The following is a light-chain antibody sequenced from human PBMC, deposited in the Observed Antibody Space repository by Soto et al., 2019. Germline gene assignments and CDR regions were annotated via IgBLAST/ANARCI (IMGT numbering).Light chain of an antibody. CDR2: KDS. CDR3: QSADSSGTYWV. Sequence: SYELTQPPSVSVSPGQTARITCSGDTLPKEYAYWYQQKSGQAPVLVIYKDSERPSGIPERFSGSSSGTTVTLTISGVQAEDEADYYCQSADSSGTYWVFGGGTQLTVL. J-gene: IGLJ3*02. V-gene: IGLV3-25*02. CDR1: TLPKEY.